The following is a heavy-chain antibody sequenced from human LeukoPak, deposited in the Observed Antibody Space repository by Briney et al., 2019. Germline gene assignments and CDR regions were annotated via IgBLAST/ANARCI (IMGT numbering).Heavy chain of an antibody. CDR1: GFTFSSYG. D-gene: IGHD2-2*01. CDR3: AKGACSSTSCYYYYYYMDV. CDR2: ISGSGGST. J-gene: IGHJ6*03. V-gene: IGHV3-23*01. Sequence: GGSLRLSCAASGFTFSSYGMHWVRQAPGKGLEWVSAISGSGGSTYYADSVKGRFTISRDNSKNTLYLQMNSLRAEDTAVYYCAKGACSSTSCYYYYYYMDVWGKGTTVTVSS.